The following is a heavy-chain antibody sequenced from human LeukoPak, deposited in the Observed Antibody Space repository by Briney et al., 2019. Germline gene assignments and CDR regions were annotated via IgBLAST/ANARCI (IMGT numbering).Heavy chain of an antibody. D-gene: IGHD3-10*01. CDR1: GGSISRGGYY. Sequence: SETLSLTCTVTGGSISRGGYYLSWIRQHPGKGLEGIGFIYYSGSTYYNPSLKSRVTISVDTSKNQFSLKLSSVTAADTAVYSCARSYGSGSSYGMDVWGKGTTVTVSS. J-gene: IGHJ6*04. CDR3: ARSYGSGSSYGMDV. CDR2: IYYSGST. V-gene: IGHV4-31*03.